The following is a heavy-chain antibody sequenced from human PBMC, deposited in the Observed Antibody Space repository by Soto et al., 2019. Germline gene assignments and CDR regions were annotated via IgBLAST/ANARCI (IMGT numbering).Heavy chain of an antibody. V-gene: IGHV1-24*01. CDR3: ATEAYCSGGSCYTDNWFDP. J-gene: IGHJ5*02. D-gene: IGHD2-15*01. CDR2: FDPEDGET. Sequence: EASVKVSCKVSGYTLTELSMHWVRQAPGKGLEWMGGFDPEDGETIYAQKFQGRVTMTEDTSTDTAYMELSSLRSEDTAVYYCATEAYCSGGSCYTDNWFDPWGQGTLVTVSS. CDR1: GYTLTELS.